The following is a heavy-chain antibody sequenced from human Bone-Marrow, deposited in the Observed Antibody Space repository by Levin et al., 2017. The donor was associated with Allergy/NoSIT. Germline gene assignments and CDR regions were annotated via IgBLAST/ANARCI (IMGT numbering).Heavy chain of an antibody. J-gene: IGHJ3*01. CDR2: IGISSSYI. CDR1: GFTFSSYT. CDR3: ARDRYYYESSAYYPDNDAFDF. Sequence: PGESLKISCAASGFTFSSYTMNWVRQAPGKGLEWVSSIGISSSYIYYADSLKGRFTISRDNAKNSLYLQMNSLRAEDTAVYYCARDRYYYESSAYYPDNDAFDFWGQGTMVTVSS. D-gene: IGHD3-22*01. V-gene: IGHV3-21*01.